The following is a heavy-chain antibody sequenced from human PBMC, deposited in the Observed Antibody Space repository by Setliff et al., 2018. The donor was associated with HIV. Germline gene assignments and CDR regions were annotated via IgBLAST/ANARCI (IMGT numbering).Heavy chain of an antibody. D-gene: IGHD3-9*01. CDR3: ARDSKDILTGYPYYYYGMDV. J-gene: IGHJ6*02. CDR1: GGSFSDYY. Sequence: PSETLSLTCAVYGGSFSDYYWSWIRQPPGKGLEWIGEINHSGRTIQSPSLGSRVTISVDTSKNQFSLKLSSVIAADTAVYYCARDSKDILTGYPYYYYGMDVWGQGTTVTVSS. CDR2: INHSGRT. V-gene: IGHV4-34*01.